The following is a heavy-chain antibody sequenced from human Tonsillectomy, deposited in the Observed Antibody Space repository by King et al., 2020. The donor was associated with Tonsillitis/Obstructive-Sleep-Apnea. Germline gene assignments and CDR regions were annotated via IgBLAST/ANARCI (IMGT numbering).Heavy chain of an antibody. CDR3: ASSHGRLKYSNFDY. Sequence: VQLVESGGGLVQPGGSLRLSCAASGFTFTSYWMSWVRQAPGKGLEWVANIKQDGSEKNYVDSVKGRFTISRDNAKNSLYLQMNSLRAEDTAVYYCASSHGRLKYSNFDYWGQGSLVTVSS. V-gene: IGHV3-7*01. D-gene: IGHD4-11*01. CDR1: GFTFTSYW. CDR2: IKQDGSEK. J-gene: IGHJ4*02.